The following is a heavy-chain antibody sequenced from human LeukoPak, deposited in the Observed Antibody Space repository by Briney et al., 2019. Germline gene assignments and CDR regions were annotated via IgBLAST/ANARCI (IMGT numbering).Heavy chain of an antibody. CDR3: ARNRSVAL. CDR1: GFSFSNSW. Sequence: PGGSLGLSCTASGFSFSNSWMSWVRQAPGKGLEWVANIKQDESEKYYVDSVKGRFTISRDNAKSSLYLQMNSLRAEDTAVYYCARNRSVALWGQGALVTVSS. V-gene: IGHV3-7*01. D-gene: IGHD6-19*01. CDR2: IKQDESEK. J-gene: IGHJ4*02.